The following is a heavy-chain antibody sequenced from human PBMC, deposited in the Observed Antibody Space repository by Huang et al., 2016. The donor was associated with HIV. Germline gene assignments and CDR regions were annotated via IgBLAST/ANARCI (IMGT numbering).Heavy chain of an antibody. CDR2: FNPEDGER. CDR3: ATEGLWGEGNTLDY. J-gene: IGHJ4*02. Sequence: QVQLTQSGAEVKKPGASVKVSCKISGETLTESSMHWVRQAPGKGLEWMGSFNPEDGERVDAHRFQGRVTMTEDTTTDTAYLELSSLRSEDTAVYYCATEGLWGEGNTLDYWGQGTLVTVSS. D-gene: IGHD3-10*01. CDR1: GETLTESS. V-gene: IGHV1-24*01.